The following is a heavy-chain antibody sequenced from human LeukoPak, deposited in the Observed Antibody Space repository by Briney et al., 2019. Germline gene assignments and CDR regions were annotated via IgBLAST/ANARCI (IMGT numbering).Heavy chain of an antibody. D-gene: IGHD4-17*01. CDR2: IYSGGST. CDR1: GFTVSSNY. V-gene: IGHV3-53*01. Sequence: GGSLRLSCAASGFTVSSNYMSWVRQAPGKGLEWVSVIYSGGSTYYADSVKGRFTISRDNSKNTLYLQMNSLRAEDTAVYYCARPPLTTVTWADAFDIWGQGTMVTVSS. J-gene: IGHJ3*02. CDR3: ARPPLTTVTWADAFDI.